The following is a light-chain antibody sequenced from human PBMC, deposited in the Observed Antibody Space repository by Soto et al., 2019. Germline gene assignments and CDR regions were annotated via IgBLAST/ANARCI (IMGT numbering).Light chain of an antibody. CDR1: QSVSSN. CDR2: GAS. J-gene: IGKJ2*01. V-gene: IGKV3-15*01. Sequence: EIVMTQSPATLSVSPGERATLSCRASQSVSSNLAWYQQKPVQAPRLLIYGASTRATGIPARFSGSGSGTEFTLTISSLQSGDFAVYNWRPYTFGQGTKLEIK. CDR3: RPYT.